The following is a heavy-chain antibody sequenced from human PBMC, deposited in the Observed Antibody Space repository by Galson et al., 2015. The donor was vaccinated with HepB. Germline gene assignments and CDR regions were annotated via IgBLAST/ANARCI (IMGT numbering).Heavy chain of an antibody. CDR2: IWYDGSNK. D-gene: IGHD2-21*01. Sequence: SLRLSCAASGFTFSSYGMHWVRQAPGKGLERVAVIWYDGSNKYYADSVKGRFTISRDNSKNTLYLQMSSLRAEDTAVYYCARDQFVFFAYCGGDCPNAFDIWGQGTVVTVSS. CDR1: GFTFSSYG. J-gene: IGHJ3*02. CDR3: ARDQFVFFAYCGGDCPNAFDI. V-gene: IGHV3-33*01.